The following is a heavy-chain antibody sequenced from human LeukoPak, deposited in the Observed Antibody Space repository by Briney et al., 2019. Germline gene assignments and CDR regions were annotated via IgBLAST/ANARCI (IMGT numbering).Heavy chain of an antibody. V-gene: IGHV1-18*01. D-gene: IGHD2-21*02. J-gene: IGHJ3*02. CDR3: SREFPFCGADCFSGVFDI. Sequence: GAPVKVSCKASGYTFSSYGINWVRQAPGQGLEWMGWIGVINNGNARYAQKFQGRLTMTTDTSTTTAYMELRSLRSDDTAVYYCSREFPFCGADCFSGVFDIWGQGTMVTVS. CDR2: IGVINNGNA. CDR1: GYTFSSYG.